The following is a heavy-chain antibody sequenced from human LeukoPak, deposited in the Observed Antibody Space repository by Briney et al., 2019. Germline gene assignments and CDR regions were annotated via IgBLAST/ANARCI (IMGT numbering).Heavy chain of an antibody. CDR3: ARDRGCSSTSCYDYDAFDI. CDR2: INPNSGGT. D-gene: IGHD2-2*01. CDR1: GYTFTGYY. V-gene: IGHV1-2*02. J-gene: IGHJ3*02. Sequence: ASVKVSCKSSGYTFTGYYMHWVRQAPGQGLEWMGWINPNSGGTNYAQKFQGRVTMTRDTSISTAYMELSRLRSDDTAVYYCARDRGCSSTSCYDYDAFDIWGQGTMVTVSS.